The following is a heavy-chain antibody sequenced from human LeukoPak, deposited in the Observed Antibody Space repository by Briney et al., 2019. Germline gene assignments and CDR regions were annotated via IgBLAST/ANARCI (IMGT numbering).Heavy chain of an antibody. CDR1: GGSISSYY. CDR2: IYYSGST. Sequence: SETLSLTCTVSGGSISSYYWSWTRQPPGKGLEWIGYIYYSGSTYYNPSLRGGVTISVDRSKNQFSLKLSSVTAADTAVYYCARHSPPMAGFDFWGQGILVTVSS. D-gene: IGHD6-19*01. J-gene: IGHJ4*02. CDR3: ARHSPPMAGFDF. V-gene: IGHV4-59*08.